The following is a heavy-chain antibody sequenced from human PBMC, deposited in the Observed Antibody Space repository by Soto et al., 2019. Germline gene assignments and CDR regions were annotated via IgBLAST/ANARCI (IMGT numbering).Heavy chain of an antibody. CDR2: ISAYNGNT. CDR1: GYTFTNYD. D-gene: IGHD6-6*01. Sequence: ASVKVSCKASGYTFTNYDISWVRQAPGQGLEWMGWISAYNGNTNYAQKVQGRVTMTTDTSTTTAYNELRSLRSDDPAVYYCARTLGSSSSGWFDPWGQGTLVTVSS. J-gene: IGHJ5*02. CDR3: ARTLGSSSSGWFDP. V-gene: IGHV1-18*04.